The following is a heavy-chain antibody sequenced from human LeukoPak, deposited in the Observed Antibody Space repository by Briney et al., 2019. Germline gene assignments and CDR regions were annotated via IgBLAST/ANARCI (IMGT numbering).Heavy chain of an antibody. CDR1: GFTFSTYW. CDR2: IRPEGTTR. CDR3: ARDLDWILFDY. Sequence: RPGGSLRLSCAASGFTFSTYWMHWVRQAPGKGLVWVSRIRPEGTTRAYADSVKGRFTISRDNAKNTLFLQMNSLSAEDTAVYYCARDLDWILFDYWGQGTLVIVSS. J-gene: IGHJ4*02. D-gene: IGHD3-9*01. V-gene: IGHV3-74*03.